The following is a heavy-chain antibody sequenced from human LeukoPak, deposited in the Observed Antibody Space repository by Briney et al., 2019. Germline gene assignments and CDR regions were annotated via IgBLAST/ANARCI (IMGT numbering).Heavy chain of an antibody. CDR2: IKQDGSEK. V-gene: IGHV3-7*01. Sequence: PGGSLRLSCAASGFTFSSYWMSWVRQAPGKGLEWVANIKQDGSEKYYVDSVKGRFTISRDNAKNSLYLQMNSLRAEDTAVYYCARAYPYSSSPHYYYMDVWGKGTTVTVSS. D-gene: IGHD6-13*01. J-gene: IGHJ6*03. CDR3: ARAYPYSSSPHYYYMDV. CDR1: GFTFSSYW.